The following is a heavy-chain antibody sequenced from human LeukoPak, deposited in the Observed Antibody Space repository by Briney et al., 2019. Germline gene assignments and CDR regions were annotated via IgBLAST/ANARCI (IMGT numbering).Heavy chain of an antibody. D-gene: IGHD3-22*01. CDR2: IRYDGSNK. V-gene: IGHV3-30*02. Sequence: GGSLRLSCAASGFTFSSYGMHWVRQAPGKGLEWVAFIRYDGSNKYYADSVKGRFTISRDNSKNTLYLQMNSLRAGDTAVYYCAKVDYYYDSSGYFFDYWGQGTLVTVSS. CDR3: AKVDYYYDSSGYFFDY. CDR1: GFTFSSYG. J-gene: IGHJ4*02.